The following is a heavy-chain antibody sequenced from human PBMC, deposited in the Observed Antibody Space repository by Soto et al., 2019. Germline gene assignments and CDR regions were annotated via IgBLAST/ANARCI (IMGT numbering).Heavy chain of an antibody. J-gene: IGHJ4*02. V-gene: IGHV4-34*01. Sequence: PSETLSLTCAAYGASFNGYYWTWIRQPPGTGLEWIGEINHSGSTNYNPSLKSRDTISVDTSKNQFSLKLTSVTAADTAVYYCARDKITGLFDYWGQGTLVTVSS. CDR3: ARDKITGLFDY. D-gene: IGHD2-8*02. CDR2: INHSGST. CDR1: GASFNGYY.